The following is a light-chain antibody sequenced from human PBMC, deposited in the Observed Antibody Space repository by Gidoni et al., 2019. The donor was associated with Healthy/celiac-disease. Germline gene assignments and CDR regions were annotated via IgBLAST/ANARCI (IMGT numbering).Light chain of an antibody. CDR2: AAS. Sequence: DIQITQSPSSLSASVGYRVTSTCRASQSISSYLNWYQQRPGKAPKLLIYAASSLQSGVPSRFSGSGSGTDFTLTISSLQPEDFATYYCQQSYSTPPTFGQGTKLEIK. CDR1: QSISSY. CDR3: QQSYSTPPT. V-gene: IGKV1-39*01. J-gene: IGKJ2*01.